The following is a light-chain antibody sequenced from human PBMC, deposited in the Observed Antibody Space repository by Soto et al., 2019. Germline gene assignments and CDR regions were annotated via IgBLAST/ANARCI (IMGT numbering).Light chain of an antibody. CDR1: SSDVGGYNY. V-gene: IGLV2-8*01. J-gene: IGLJ2*01. Sequence: QSALTQPPSASGSPGQSVTISCTGTSSDVGGYNYVSWYQQHPGKAPKLMIYGVSKRPSGVPDRFSGSKSGNTASLTVSVLQAEDEADYDCRAYAGSIVFCGGTQLTV. CDR2: GVS. CDR3: RAYAGSIV.